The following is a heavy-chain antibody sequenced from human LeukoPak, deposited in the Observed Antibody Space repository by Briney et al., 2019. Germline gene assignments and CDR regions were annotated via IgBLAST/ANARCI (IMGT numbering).Heavy chain of an antibody. CDR3: ARSIQLWFYAFDI. CDR1: GGSISSSSYY. J-gene: IGHJ3*02. D-gene: IGHD5-18*01. Sequence: PSETLSLTCTVSGGSISSSSYYWGWIRQPPGKGLEWIGSIYYSGSTYYNPSLKSRVTISVDTSKNQLSLKLSSVTAADTAVYYCARSIQLWFYAFDIWGQGTMVTVSS. V-gene: IGHV4-39*07. CDR2: IYYSGST.